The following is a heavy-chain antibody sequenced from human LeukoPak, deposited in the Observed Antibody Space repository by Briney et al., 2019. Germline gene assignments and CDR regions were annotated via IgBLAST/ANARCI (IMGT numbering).Heavy chain of an antibody. J-gene: IGHJ5*02. Sequence: PSVKVSCKASGYTFTSYGISWVRQAPGQGLEWMGWISAYNGNTNYAQKLQGRVTMTTDTSTSTAYMELRSLRSDDTAVYYCARDPPRYYYGSGGENWFDPWGQGTLVTVSS. CDR2: ISAYNGNT. D-gene: IGHD3-10*01. V-gene: IGHV1-18*01. CDR1: GYTFTSYG. CDR3: ARDPPRYYYGSGGENWFDP.